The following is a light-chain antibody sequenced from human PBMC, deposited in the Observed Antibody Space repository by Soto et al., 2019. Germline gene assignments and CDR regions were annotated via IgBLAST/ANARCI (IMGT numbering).Light chain of an antibody. V-gene: IGLV2-14*01. J-gene: IGLJ1*01. CDR3: SSYTSSSTLLYV. CDR2: DVS. CDR1: SSDVGGYNY. Sequence: QSALTQPASVSGSPGHSTTISCTGTSSDVGGYNYVSWYQQHPGKAPKLMIYDVSNRPSGVSNRFSGSKSGNTASLTISGLQAEDEADYYCSSYTSSSTLLYVFGTGTKVTVL.